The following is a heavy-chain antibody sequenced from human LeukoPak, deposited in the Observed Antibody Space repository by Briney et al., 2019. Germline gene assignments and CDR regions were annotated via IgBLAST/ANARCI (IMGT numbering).Heavy chain of an antibody. D-gene: IGHD6-19*01. V-gene: IGHV3-66*01. Sequence: GGSLRLSCAVSGFTVTTNSMSWVRQAPGKGLKWVSVIYSGGSTYYADSVKGRFTISRDYSKNTLYLQMNSLRAEDTAVYYSARDPGGWGNFDYWGQGTLVTVSS. CDR1: GFTVTTNS. CDR2: IYSGGST. CDR3: ARDPGGWGNFDY. J-gene: IGHJ4*02.